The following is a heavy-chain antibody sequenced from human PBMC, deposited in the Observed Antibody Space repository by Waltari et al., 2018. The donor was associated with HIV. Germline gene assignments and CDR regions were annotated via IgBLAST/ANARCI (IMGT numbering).Heavy chain of an antibody. D-gene: IGHD6-19*01. Sequence: EVQLVESGGGLVQPGGSLRLSCAASGFTFSSYWMSWVRQGPGKGLEWVANIKQDGSEKHYVDSVKGRFTISRDNAKNSLYLQMNSLRAEDTAVYYCARDLYSSGWGYFDYWGQGTLVTVSS. CDR2: IKQDGSEK. CDR3: ARDLYSSGWGYFDY. J-gene: IGHJ4*02. V-gene: IGHV3-7*01. CDR1: GFTFSSYW.